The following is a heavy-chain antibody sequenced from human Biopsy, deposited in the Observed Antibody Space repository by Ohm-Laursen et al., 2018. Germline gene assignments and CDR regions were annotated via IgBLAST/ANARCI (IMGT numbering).Heavy chain of an antibody. CDR1: GFTFSSYA. CDR3: ANWSYYYDSSGPPGFDV. V-gene: IGHV3-23*01. J-gene: IGHJ3*01. D-gene: IGHD3-22*01. CDR2: TNNNGGRT. Sequence: SLRLSCTASGFTFSSYAMSWVRQSPGKGLEWVSSTNNNGGRTYYTDSVKGRFTISRDNSKNTLYLQMSSLRAEDTAVYYCANWSYYYDSSGPPGFDVWGQGTMVTVSS.